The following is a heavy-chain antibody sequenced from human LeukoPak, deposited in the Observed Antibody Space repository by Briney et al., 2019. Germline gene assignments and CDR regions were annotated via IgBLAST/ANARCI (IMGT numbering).Heavy chain of an antibody. CDR2: IYYSGST. D-gene: IGHD3-22*01. Sequence: SETLSLTCTVSGGSISSSSYYWGWIRQPPGKGLEWIGSIYYSGSTYYNPSLKSRVTISVDTSKNQFSLKLSSVTAADTAVYYCARASITMIVVVITRYRQYYFDYWGQGTLVTVSS. V-gene: IGHV4-39*07. CDR1: GGSISSSSYY. J-gene: IGHJ4*02. CDR3: ARASITMIVVVITRYRQYYFDY.